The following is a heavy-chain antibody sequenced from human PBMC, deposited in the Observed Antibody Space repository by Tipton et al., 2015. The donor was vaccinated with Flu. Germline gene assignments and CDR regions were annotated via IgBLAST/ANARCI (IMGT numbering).Heavy chain of an antibody. Sequence: TLSLTCSVSGDSISSYYWSWIRQPPGKGPEWIGYFHYSARSNYNPSFRGRVTTSVDTSNNQLSLKLSSVTAADTAVYYCVRGGGCSGGSCYGSYYLYGMDVWGQGP. V-gene: IGHV4-59*12. CDR3: VRGGGCSGGSCYGSYYLYGMDV. J-gene: IGHJ6*02. D-gene: IGHD2-15*01. CDR1: GDSISSYY. CDR2: FHYSARS.